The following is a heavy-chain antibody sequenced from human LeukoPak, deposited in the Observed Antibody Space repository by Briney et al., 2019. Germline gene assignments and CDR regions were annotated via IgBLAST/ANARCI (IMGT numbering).Heavy chain of an antibody. V-gene: IGHV3-30*02. J-gene: IGHJ4*02. CDR1: GFTFSSYG. CDR3: AKARNPSRVTRQGIFDY. Sequence: GGSLRLSCAASGFTFSSYGMHWVRQAPGKGLEWVAFIRYDGSNKYYADSVKGRFTISRDNSKNTLYLQMNSLRAEDTAVYYCAKARNPSRVTRQGIFDYWGQGTLVTVSS. D-gene: IGHD4-17*01. CDR2: IRYDGSNK.